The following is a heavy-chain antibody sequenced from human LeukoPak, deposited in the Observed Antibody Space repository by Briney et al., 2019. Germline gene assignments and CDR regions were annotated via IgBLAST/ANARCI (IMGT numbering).Heavy chain of an antibody. CDR2: ISYDGSNK. J-gene: IGHJ4*02. CDR1: GFTFSSYA. CDR3: ARGWLGAYDY. V-gene: IGHV3-30*04. D-gene: IGHD1-26*01. Sequence: PGGSLRLSCAASGFTFSSYAMHWVRQAPGKGLEWVAVISYDGSNKYYADSVKGRFTISRDNSKNTLYLQMNSLRAEDTAVYYCARGWLGAYDYWGQGTLVTVSS.